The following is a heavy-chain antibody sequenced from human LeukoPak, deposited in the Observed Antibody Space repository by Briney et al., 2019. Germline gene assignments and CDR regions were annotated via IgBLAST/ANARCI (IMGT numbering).Heavy chain of an antibody. CDR3: ARDRYSSGWCDY. Sequence: GGSLRLSCTAYGFTFSSYSRNWVRQAPGKGLEWVSYISSSSSTIYYADSVKGRFTISRDNAKNSLYLQMNSLRAEDTAVYYCARDRYSSGWCDYWGLGTLVTVSS. V-gene: IGHV3-48*04. CDR1: GFTFSSYS. D-gene: IGHD6-19*01. CDR2: ISSSSSTI. J-gene: IGHJ4*02.